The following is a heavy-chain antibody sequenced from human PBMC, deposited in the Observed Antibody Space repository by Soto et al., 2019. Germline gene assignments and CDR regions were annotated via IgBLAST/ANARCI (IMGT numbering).Heavy chain of an antibody. D-gene: IGHD2-2*01. CDR3: ARERFVVVPAEGRSNWFDP. J-gene: IGHJ5*02. V-gene: IGHV3-30-3*01. CDR2: ISYDGSNK. Sequence: LRLSCAASGFTFSSYAMHWVRQAPGKGLEWVAVISYDGSNKYYADSVKGRFTISRDNSKNTLYLQMNSLRAEDTAVYYCARERFVVVPAEGRSNWFDPWGQGTLVTVSS. CDR1: GFTFSSYA.